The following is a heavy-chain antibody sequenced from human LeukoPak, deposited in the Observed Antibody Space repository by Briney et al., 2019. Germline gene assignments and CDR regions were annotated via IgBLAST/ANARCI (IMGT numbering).Heavy chain of an antibody. Sequence: ASVKVSCKASGYTFTGYFIHWVRQAPGQGLEWMGWINPNSGGTKYAQKFQDRVTMTRDTSISTVYMKLSRLRSDDTAVYYCAREDCGGDCYHYWGQGTLVTVSS. CDR3: AREDCGGDCYHY. D-gene: IGHD2-21*02. V-gene: IGHV1-2*02. CDR1: GYTFTGYF. J-gene: IGHJ4*02. CDR2: INPNSGGT.